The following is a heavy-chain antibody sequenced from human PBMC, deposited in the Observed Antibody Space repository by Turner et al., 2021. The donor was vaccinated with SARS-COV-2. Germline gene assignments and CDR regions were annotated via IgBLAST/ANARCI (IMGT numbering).Heavy chain of an antibody. CDR1: ENTLTKLA. CDR2: FDFENGET. D-gene: IGHD3-9*01. V-gene: IGHV1-24*01. Sequence: QVKVVKSGAEAKQHGASVKVSCKVSENTLTKLAIHWVRQSPGKGLEWMGGFDFENGETMNAQGFQGRLTLTADTSTNSAYMEMSSLRSEDTAIYYCAKLGVTESLLIIDAFDRWGQGTWVTVSS. J-gene: IGHJ3*01. CDR3: AKLGVTESLLIIDAFDR.